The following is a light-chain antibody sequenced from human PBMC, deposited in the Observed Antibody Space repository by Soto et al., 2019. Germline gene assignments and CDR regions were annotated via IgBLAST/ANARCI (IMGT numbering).Light chain of an antibody. V-gene: IGKV1-5*01. CDR3: QLYNSLWT. J-gene: IGKJ1*01. CDR2: DAS. CDR1: QSISSW. Sequence: DIQMTQSPSTLSASVGDRVTITCRASQSISSWLAWYQQKPGKAPKLLIYDASSLESGVPSRFSGSGSGTEFTLTISSLQPDDFATYYCQLYNSLWTFCQGINVDIK.